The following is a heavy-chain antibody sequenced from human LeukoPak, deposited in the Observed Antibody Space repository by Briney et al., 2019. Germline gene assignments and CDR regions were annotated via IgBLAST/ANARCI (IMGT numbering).Heavy chain of an antibody. CDR1: GGSITTYY. CDR3: ARVSLVRGAVEY. J-gene: IGHJ4*02. Sequence: PSETLSLTCVVSGGSITTYYWSWIRQPPGKGLVYIGYIDYSGSTNYNPSLKSRVSISIDTSKNQLSLKVNSVTAADTAVYYCARVSLVRGAVEYWGQGSLVTVSS. V-gene: IGHV4-59*01. CDR2: IDYSGST. D-gene: IGHD3-10*01.